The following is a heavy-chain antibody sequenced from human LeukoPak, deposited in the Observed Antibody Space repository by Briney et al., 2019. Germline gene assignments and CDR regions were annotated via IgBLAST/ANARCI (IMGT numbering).Heavy chain of an antibody. V-gene: IGHV4-34*01. CDR1: GGSFSGYY. Sequence: SETLSLTCAVYGGSFSGYYWSWIRQPPGKGLEWIGEINHSGSTNYNPSLKSRVTISVDTSKNQFSLKLSSVTAADTAVYYCARDAEAAEEDKGNWFDPWGQGTLVTVSS. CDR3: ARDAEAAEEDKGNWFDP. CDR2: INHSGST. J-gene: IGHJ5*02. D-gene: IGHD6-13*01.